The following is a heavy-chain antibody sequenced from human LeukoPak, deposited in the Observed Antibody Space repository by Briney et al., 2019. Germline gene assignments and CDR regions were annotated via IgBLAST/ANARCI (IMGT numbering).Heavy chain of an antibody. D-gene: IGHD2/OR15-2a*01. J-gene: IGHJ4*02. CDR3: ARQNPRAIFDY. CDR1: GGSFSGYY. Sequence: SETLSLTCAVYGGSFSGYYWSWIRQPPGKGLEWIGEINHSGSTNYNPSLKSRVTISVDTSKNQFSLKLSSVTAADTAVYYCARQNPRAIFDYWGQGTLVTVS. CDR2: INHSGST. V-gene: IGHV4-34*01.